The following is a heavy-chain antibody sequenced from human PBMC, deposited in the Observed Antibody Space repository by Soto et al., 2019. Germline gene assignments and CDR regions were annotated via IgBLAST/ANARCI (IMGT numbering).Heavy chain of an antibody. CDR1: GFTFSSYS. D-gene: IGHD2-15*01. J-gene: IGHJ2*01. V-gene: IGHV3-21*01. CDR3: ASLKGYCSGGSCDSGYWYFDL. Sequence: GGSLRLSCAASGFTFSSYSMNWVRQAPGKGLEWVSSISSSSSYIYYADSVKGRFTISRDNAKNSLYLQMNSLRAEDTAVYYCASLKGYCSGGSCDSGYWYFDLWGRGTLVTVSS. CDR2: ISSSSSYI.